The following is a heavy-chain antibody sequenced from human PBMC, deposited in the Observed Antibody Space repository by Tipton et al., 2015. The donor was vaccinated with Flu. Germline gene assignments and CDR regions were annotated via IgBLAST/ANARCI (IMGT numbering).Heavy chain of an antibody. Sequence: TLSLTCTVSGASVVSYYWTWIRQPPGKGLEWIGYIYKDGISNYNPSLKSRLTMSLDTSKNQFSLKLTSLTAADTDVYFCARRQVHFDSWGQGTLVTVSS. CDR2: IYKDGIS. J-gene: IGHJ4*02. CDR3: ARRQVHFDS. CDR1: GASVVSYY. V-gene: IGHV4-59*02.